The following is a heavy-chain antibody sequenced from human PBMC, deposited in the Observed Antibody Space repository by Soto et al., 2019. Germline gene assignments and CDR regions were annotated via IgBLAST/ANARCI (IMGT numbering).Heavy chain of an antibody. V-gene: IGHV1-18*01. CDR2: ISPYTGNT. CDR3: VMVDNYVTPTPQDV. Sequence: QVQLVQSGDEVKKPGASVKVSCKASGYIFVNYGIAWVRQAPGQGLEWMGWISPYTGNTHSATQVQGSLTMTTDPSTSTAYMDLGRLTSDDTAVYYCVMVDNYVTPTPQDVWGQGTTVTVSS. D-gene: IGHD3-16*01. CDR1: GYIFVNYG. J-gene: IGHJ6*02.